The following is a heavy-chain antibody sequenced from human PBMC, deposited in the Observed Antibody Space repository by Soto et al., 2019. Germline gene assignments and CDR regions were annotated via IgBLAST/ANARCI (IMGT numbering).Heavy chain of an antibody. CDR3: ARLVGATAYYYYDMDV. CDR2: ISGSSRTI. V-gene: IGHV3-48*02. Sequence: GGSLRLSCAASGFTFSSCSMNWVRQSPGKGLEWVSYISGSSRTIYYADSVRGRFTISRDNDKNSLYLQMSSLRDEDTAVYFCARLVGATAYYYYDMDVWGQGTTVTVSS. J-gene: IGHJ6*02. D-gene: IGHD1-26*01. CDR1: GFTFSSCS.